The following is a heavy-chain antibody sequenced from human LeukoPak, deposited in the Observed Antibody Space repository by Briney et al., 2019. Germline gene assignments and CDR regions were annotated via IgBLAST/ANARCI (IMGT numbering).Heavy chain of an antibody. J-gene: IGHJ6*03. Sequence: GGSLRLSCGASGFTFSSHGMNWVRQAPGKGLEWVSGISPSGGITYYTDTVKGRFTISRDNSKNTLYLQMNSLRAEDTAVYYCARDYCSSTSCYIDYYMDVWGKGTTVTVSS. CDR3: ARDYCSSTSCYIDYYMDV. D-gene: IGHD2-2*02. CDR1: GFTFSSHG. V-gene: IGHV3-23*01. CDR2: ISPSGGIT.